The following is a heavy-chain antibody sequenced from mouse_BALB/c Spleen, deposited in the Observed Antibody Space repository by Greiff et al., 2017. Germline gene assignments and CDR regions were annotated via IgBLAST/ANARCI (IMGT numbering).Heavy chain of an antibody. V-gene: IGHV1-18*01. J-gene: IGHJ3*01. CDR2: INPNNGGT. CDR1: GYTFTDYN. Sequence: VQLKQSGPELVKPGASVKIPCKASGYTFTDYNMDWVKQSHGKSLEWIGDINPNNGGTIYNQKFKGKATLTVDKSSSTAYMELRSLTSEDTAVYYCARGGDRYGFAYWGQGTLVTVSA. D-gene: IGHD2-14*01. CDR3: ARGGDRYGFAY.